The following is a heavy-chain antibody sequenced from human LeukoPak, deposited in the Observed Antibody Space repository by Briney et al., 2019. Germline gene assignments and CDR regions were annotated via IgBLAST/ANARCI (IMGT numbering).Heavy chain of an antibody. Sequence: GGSLRLSCSTSGFTFGDSAMSWFRQAPGKGLEWVGIINSKYFGCAKLHAATLRGKFNISRDDSKSVANLQMKSLKTEDTAFYYCGREISTAFFSNWGHGTLVSVSS. CDR3: GREISTAFFSN. CDR2: INSKYFGCAK. V-gene: IGHV3-49*03. D-gene: IGHD2-2*01. CDR1: GFTFGDSA. J-gene: IGHJ4*01.